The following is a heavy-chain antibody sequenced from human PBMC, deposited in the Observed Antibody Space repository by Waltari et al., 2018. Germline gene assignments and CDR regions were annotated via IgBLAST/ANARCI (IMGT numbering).Heavy chain of an antibody. D-gene: IGHD2-2*01. Sequence: QVQLVESGGDVVQPGGSLRLSCAASGFTFSGYGMHWVRQAPGKGLEWVAVIEPDGNNKFYADSVKGRFTISRDNSKNTLYLQMSSLRAEDTAVYYCAKGDADWGQGTLVTVSS. V-gene: IGHV3-30*02. CDR2: IEPDGNNK. CDR1: GFTFSGYG. J-gene: IGHJ4*02. CDR3: AKGDAD.